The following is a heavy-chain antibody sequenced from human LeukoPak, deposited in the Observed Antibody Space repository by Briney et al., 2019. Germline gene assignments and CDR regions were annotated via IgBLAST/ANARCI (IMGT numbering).Heavy chain of an antibody. CDR3: ARSRAEKVPVWGSYRHHDAFDI. Sequence: GESLKISCKRSGYSFPNYLIGWVRQMPGKGLEWMGIIYPGDSDTTYKPSFQGQVTISADKSISTAYLQWSSLKASDTAMYYCARSRAEKVPVWGSYRHHDAFDIWGQGTRVTVSP. J-gene: IGHJ3*02. V-gene: IGHV5-51*01. D-gene: IGHD3-16*02. CDR1: GYSFPNYL. CDR2: IYPGDSDT.